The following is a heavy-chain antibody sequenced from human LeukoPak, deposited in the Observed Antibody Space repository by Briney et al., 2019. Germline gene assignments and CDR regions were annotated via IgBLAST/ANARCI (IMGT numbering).Heavy chain of an antibody. V-gene: IGHV3-7*01. J-gene: IGHJ4*02. CDR3: ARPRGCGSARCNNFDY. Sequence: GGSLRLSCTVSGFIFSDFSMSWVRQAPGKGLEWVAKMSEDGNEIFYVDSVKGRFTISRDNTKKSLYLQLDSLRPEDSAVYYCARPRGCGSARCNNFDYWGQGTLVTVSS. D-gene: IGHD2-2*01. CDR2: MSEDGNEI. CDR1: GFIFSDFS.